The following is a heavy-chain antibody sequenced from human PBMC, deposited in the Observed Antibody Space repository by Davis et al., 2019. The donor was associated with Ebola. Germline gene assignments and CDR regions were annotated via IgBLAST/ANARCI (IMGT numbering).Heavy chain of an antibody. V-gene: IGHV3-7*01. CDR3: ASLEWVKFNY. CDR2: IKEDGGAE. CDR1: GFSFSIYW. Sequence: GESLKISCAASGFSFSIYWMHWVRQAPGKGLEWVATIKEDGGAEFYPDSVKGRFTISRDNAKKSLYLQMNSLRADDTAVYYCASLEWVKFNYRGQGTLVTVSS. J-gene: IGHJ4*02. D-gene: IGHD3-3*01.